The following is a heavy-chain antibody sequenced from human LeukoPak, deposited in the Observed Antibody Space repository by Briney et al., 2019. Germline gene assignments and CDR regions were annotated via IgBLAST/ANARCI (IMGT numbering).Heavy chain of an antibody. CDR2: ISVHSGNT. D-gene: IGHD4-17*01. J-gene: IGHJ4*02. CDR3: ASHKDYGGYFHFDS. V-gene: IGHV1-18*01. Sequence: ASVKVSCKASGYTFTSYAISWARQAPGQGLEWMGWISVHSGNTKYAQNFQGKITMTTDTSTSTAYLELRSLRSDDTAVYYCASHKDYGGYFHFDSWGQGTLVTVSS. CDR1: GYTFTSYA.